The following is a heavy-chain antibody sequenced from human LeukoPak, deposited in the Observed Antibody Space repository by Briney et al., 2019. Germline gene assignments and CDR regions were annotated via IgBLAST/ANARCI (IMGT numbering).Heavy chain of an antibody. D-gene: IGHD3-22*01. CDR2: INSDGSST. J-gene: IGHJ3*02. Sequence: GGSLRLSCAASGFTFSSYWMHWVRQAPGKGLVWVSRINSDGSSTSYADSVKGRFTISRDNAKNTLYPQMNSLRAEDTAVYYCASSWYYDSSGYPLDAFDIWGQGTMVTVSS. CDR3: ASSWYYDSSGYPLDAFDI. CDR1: GFTFSSYW. V-gene: IGHV3-74*01.